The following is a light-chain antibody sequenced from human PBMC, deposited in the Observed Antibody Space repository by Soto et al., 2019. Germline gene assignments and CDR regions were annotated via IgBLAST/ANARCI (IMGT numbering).Light chain of an antibody. J-gene: IGKJ2*01. V-gene: IGKV1-5*01. CDR2: DAS. Sequence: DIQMTQSPFTLSASVGDRVNITCRASQSIISWLAWDQQKPGRAPKLLIYDASSLQSGVPSRFSGSGSGTEFSLTISSLPPDDFATYYCQQYARYSSFGRGIKLEIK. CDR3: QQYARYSS. CDR1: QSIISW.